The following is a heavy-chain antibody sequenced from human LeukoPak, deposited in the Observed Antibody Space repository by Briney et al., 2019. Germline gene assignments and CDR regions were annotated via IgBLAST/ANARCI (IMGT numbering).Heavy chain of an antibody. D-gene: IGHD1-7*01. CDR2: IRGGGSDT. CDR3: AKSGTNYNNYKGLDV. V-gene: IGHV3-23*01. J-gene: IGHJ6*02. CDR1: GFTIGNYG. Sequence: PGGSLRLSCAASGFTIGNYGMSWVRQAPGKGLEWVSAIRGGGSDTFFADAVKGRCTISRDNSKNTLYLQMNSLRAEDTALYYCAKSGTNYNNYKGLDVWGQGTTVTVSS.